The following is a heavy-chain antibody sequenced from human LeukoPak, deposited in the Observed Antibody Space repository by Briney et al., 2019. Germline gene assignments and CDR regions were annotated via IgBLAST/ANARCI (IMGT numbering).Heavy chain of an antibody. D-gene: IGHD2-2*01. J-gene: IGHJ4*02. CDR2: IYYSGST. CDR3: ARQLADQALFDY. V-gene: IGHV4-59*08. Sequence: SETLSLTCTVSGGSISSYYWSWIRQPPGKGLEWIGYIYYSGSTNYNPSLTSRVTISVDTSKNQFSLKLSSVTAADTAVYYCARQLADQALFDYWGQGTLVTVSS. CDR1: GGSISSYY.